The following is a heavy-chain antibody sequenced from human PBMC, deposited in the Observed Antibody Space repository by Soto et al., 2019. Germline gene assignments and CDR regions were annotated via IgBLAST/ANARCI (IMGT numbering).Heavy chain of an antibody. V-gene: IGHV3-23*01. CDR2: ISGSGGST. J-gene: IGHJ3*02. CDR3: AKGPNHYYDSSGSPKRCFCGI. CDR1: GFTFSSYA. Sequence: GGSLRLSCAASGFTFSSYAMSWVRQAPGKGLEWVSAISGSGGSTYYADSVKGRFTISRDNSKNTLYLQMNSLRAEDTAVYYCAKGPNHYYDSSGSPKRCFCGIWGQGTMVTVSS. D-gene: IGHD3-22*01.